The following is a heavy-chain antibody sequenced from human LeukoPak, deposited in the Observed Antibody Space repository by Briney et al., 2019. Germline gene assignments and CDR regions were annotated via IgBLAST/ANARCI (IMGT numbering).Heavy chain of an antibody. D-gene: IGHD2-15*01. Sequence: PGGSLRLSCADSGFTFRSYSMNWVRQAPGKGLEWVPSISSTGSSIYYADSVKGRFTISRDNAKNSLYLQMDSLRAEDTAVFYCARCRGGSCYSSGYFDSWGQGTLVTVSS. J-gene: IGHJ4*02. CDR2: ISSTGSSI. CDR1: GFTFRSYS. V-gene: IGHV3-21*01. CDR3: ARCRGGSCYSSGYFDS.